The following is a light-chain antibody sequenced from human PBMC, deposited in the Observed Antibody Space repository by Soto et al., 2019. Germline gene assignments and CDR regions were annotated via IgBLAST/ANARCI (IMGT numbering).Light chain of an antibody. CDR3: CSYAGTFYV. Sequence: ALTQPRSVSGSPGQSVTISCTGTSSDFGGYNYVSWYQHHPGKAPKLMIYDVSERPPGVPDRFSGSKSGNTASLTISGLQAEDEADYYCCSYAGTFYVFGTGTKVTVL. J-gene: IGLJ1*01. V-gene: IGLV2-11*01. CDR1: SSDFGGYNY. CDR2: DVS.